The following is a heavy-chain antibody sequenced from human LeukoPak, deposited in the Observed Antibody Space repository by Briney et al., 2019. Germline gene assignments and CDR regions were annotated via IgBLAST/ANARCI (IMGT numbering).Heavy chain of an antibody. V-gene: IGHV3-21*06. Sequence: GGSLRLSCAASGFTFSSYSMNWVRQPPGKGLEWASSISSSSSYIYYADSVKGRFTFSRDNAKNSLYLQMNSLRAEDTAMYYCARGPISVVAALGIFDYWGQGTLVTVSS. CDR2: ISSSSSYI. J-gene: IGHJ4*02. CDR3: ARGPISVVAALGIFDY. D-gene: IGHD2-15*01. CDR1: GFTFSSYS.